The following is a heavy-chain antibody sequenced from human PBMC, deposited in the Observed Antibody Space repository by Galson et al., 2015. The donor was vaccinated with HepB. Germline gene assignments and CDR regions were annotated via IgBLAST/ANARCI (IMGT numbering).Heavy chain of an antibody. Sequence: VKVSCKASGYTFTSYAMHWVRQAPGQRLEWMGWINAGNGNTKYSQKFQGRVTITRDTSASTAYMELSSLRSEDTAVYYCARGGSGYDSSYYYYGMDVWGQGTTVTVSS. J-gene: IGHJ6*02. CDR3: ARGGSGYDSSYYYYGMDV. D-gene: IGHD5-12*01. CDR1: GYTFTSYA. CDR2: INAGNGNT. V-gene: IGHV1-3*01.